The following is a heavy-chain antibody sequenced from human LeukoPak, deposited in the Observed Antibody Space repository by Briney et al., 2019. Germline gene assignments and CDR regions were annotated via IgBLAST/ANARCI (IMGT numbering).Heavy chain of an antibody. CDR2: IKQDGSEK. V-gene: IGHV3-7*01. CDR3: ARDTAVGPTLLDY. J-gene: IGHJ4*02. Sequence: PGGSLRLSCAASGFTFSGYWMSWVRQAPGKGLEWVANIKQDGSEKYFVDSVGGRFTISRDNAKNSLYLEMNSLRAEATAVYYCARDTAVGPTLLDYWGQGTLVTVSS. CDR1: GFTFSGYW. D-gene: IGHD1-26*01.